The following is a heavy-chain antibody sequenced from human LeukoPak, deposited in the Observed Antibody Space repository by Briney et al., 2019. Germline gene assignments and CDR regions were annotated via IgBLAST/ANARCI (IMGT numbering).Heavy chain of an antibody. Sequence: PSETLSLTCAVSGGSISSSNWWSWVRQPPGKGLEWIGEIYHSGSTSYNPSLKSRVTISVDKSKNQFSLKLSSVTAADTAVYYCARVTPPELTYYFDYWGQGTLVTVSS. D-gene: IGHD2-21*02. CDR2: IYHSGST. CDR1: GGSISSSNW. CDR3: ARVTPPELTYYFDY. V-gene: IGHV4-4*02. J-gene: IGHJ4*02.